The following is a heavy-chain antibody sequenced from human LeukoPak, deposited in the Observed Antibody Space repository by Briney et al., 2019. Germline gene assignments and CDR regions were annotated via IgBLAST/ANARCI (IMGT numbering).Heavy chain of an antibody. CDR3: TTSPYGAVDY. V-gene: IGHV3-15*05. Sequence: SGGSLRLSCAASGFTFSSHWMTWVRQAPGKGLEWVGRIKSKTYAEATDYGAPVQGRITISRDDSKNTLYLQVNSLKTEDTAMYYCTTSPYGAVDYWGQGALVTVSS. CDR2: IKSKTYAEAT. CDR1: GFTFSSHW. J-gene: IGHJ4*02. D-gene: IGHD3-10*01.